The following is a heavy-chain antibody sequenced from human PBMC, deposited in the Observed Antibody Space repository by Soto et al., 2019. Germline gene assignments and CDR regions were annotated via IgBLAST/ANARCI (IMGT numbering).Heavy chain of an antibody. D-gene: IGHD5-12*01. J-gene: IGHJ4*02. CDR3: IGTYSGSSMRFDY. Sequence: EVQLVESGGGLVKPGGSLRLSRAASGFTFSNAWMTWVRQAPGKGLEWVGRVKSKTDGGTIDYAAPVKDRFTISRDDSKNTLYLQMNSLKTEDTAVYYCIGTYSGSSMRFDYWGQGTLVTVSS. CDR1: GFTFSNAW. V-gene: IGHV3-15*01. CDR2: VKSKTDGGTI.